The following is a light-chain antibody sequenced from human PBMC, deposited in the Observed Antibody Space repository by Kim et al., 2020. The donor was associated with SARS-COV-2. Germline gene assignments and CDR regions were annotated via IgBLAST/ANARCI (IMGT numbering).Light chain of an antibody. V-gene: IGLV1-47*01. J-gene: IGLJ3*02. CDR1: SSNIGNNN. Sequence: ELTQPPSTSGTPGQRVTISCSGSSSNIGNNNVYWYQQVPGTAPKILIYKNFHRPSDVPDRISGSKSGTSASLAISGLRSEDEAVYYCSTWDDSLSVWVFGGGTQLTVL. CDR3: STWDDSLSVWV. CDR2: KNF.